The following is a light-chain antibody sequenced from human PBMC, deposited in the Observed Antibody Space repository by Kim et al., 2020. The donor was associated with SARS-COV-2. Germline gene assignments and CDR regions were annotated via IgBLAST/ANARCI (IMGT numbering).Light chain of an antibody. CDR1: KLGDKY. V-gene: IGLV3-1*01. J-gene: IGLJ1*01. Sequence: SYELTQPPSVSVSPGQTASITCSGDKLGDKYACWYQQKPGQSPVLVIYQDSKRPSGIPERFSGSNSGNTATLTISGTQAMDEADYYCQAWDSSTVPYVFG. CDR3: QAWDSSTVPYV. CDR2: QDS.